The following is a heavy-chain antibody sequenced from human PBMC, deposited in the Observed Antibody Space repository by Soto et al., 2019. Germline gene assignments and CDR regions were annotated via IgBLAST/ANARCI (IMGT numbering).Heavy chain of an antibody. V-gene: IGHV3-30*18. CDR2: ISYDGDDK. D-gene: IGHD5-18*01. J-gene: IGHJ4*02. CDR1: GFTFNNYG. CDR3: AKEGIELWSAFDY. Sequence: QVQLVESGGGVVQPGRSLRLSCAASGFTFNNYGIHWVRQAPGKGLEWVAVISYDGDDKYYADSVKGRFTISRDNSRNTLYLQMNSLRPEDTAMYYCAKEGIELWSAFDYWGQGTLFTVSS.